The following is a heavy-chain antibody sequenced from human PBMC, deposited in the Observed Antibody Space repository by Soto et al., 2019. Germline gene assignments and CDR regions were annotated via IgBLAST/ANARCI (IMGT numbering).Heavy chain of an antibody. J-gene: IGHJ3*02. CDR2: ISWNSGSI. D-gene: IGHD3-3*01. CDR1: GFTFDDYA. CDR3: AKATGFWSDNDAFDI. V-gene: IGHV3-9*01. Sequence: GGSLRLSCAASGFTFDDYAMHWVRQAPGKGLEWVSGISWNSGSIGYADSVKGRFTISRDNAKNSLYLQMNSLRAEDTALYYCAKATGFWSDNDAFDIWGQGTMVTVSS.